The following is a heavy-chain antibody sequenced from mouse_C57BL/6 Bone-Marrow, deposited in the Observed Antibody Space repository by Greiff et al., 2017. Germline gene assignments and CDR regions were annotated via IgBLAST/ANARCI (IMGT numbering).Heavy chain of an antibody. D-gene: IGHD2-12*01. J-gene: IGHJ2*01. Sequence: EVQGVESGGGLVQPGGSLKLSCAASGFTFSDYYMYWVRQTPEKRLEWVAYISNGGGSTYYPDTVKGRFTISRDNAKNTLYLQMSRLKSEDTAMYYCARQSYPYYFDYWGQGTTLTVSS. CDR1: GFTFSDYY. V-gene: IGHV5-12*01. CDR3: ARQSYPYYFDY. CDR2: ISNGGGST.